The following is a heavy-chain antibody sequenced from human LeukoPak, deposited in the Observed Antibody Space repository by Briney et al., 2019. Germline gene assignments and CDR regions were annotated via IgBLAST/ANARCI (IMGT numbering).Heavy chain of an antibody. J-gene: IGHJ4*02. V-gene: IGHV3-74*01. Sequence: PGGSLRLSCAASGFTFSSYSLNWVRQAPGKGLVWVSRINSDGSSTNYADSAKGRFTISRDNAKDTLYLQMNRLRAEDTAVYYCARVRGYNYGYNYWGQGTLVTVSS. CDR1: GFTFSSYS. CDR2: INSDGSST. CDR3: ARVRGYNYGYNY. D-gene: IGHD5-18*01.